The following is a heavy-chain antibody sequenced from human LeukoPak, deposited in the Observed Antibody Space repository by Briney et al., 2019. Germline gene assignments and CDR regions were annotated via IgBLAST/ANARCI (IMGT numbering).Heavy chain of an antibody. CDR1: GYTFSGYY. V-gene: IGHV1-2*02. D-gene: IGHD3-22*01. J-gene: IGHJ1*01. CDR2: INPNSGGT. CDR3: ARGYYDSSDYEYFQH. Sequence: PGASVKVSCKASGYTFSGYYLHWVRQAPGQGLEWMGWINPNSGGTNSAQKFQGRVTMTRDTSIITAYMELSRLRSDDTAVYFCARGYYDSSDYEYFQHWGQGTLVTVSS.